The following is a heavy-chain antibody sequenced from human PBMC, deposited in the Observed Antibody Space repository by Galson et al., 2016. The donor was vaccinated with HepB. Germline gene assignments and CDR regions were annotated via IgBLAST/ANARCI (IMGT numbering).Heavy chain of an antibody. Sequence: SLRLSCAASGVSVSNIYMSWVRQAPGKGLEWVSVIYSGGYTYYADPVKGRFTIYRDNSKNTLYLQMYSLRAEDTAVYYCTWGFSYIDYWGQGALVTVSS. CDR3: TWGFSYIDY. V-gene: IGHV3-53*01. J-gene: IGHJ4*02. CDR2: IYSGGYT. CDR1: GVSVSNIY. D-gene: IGHD7-27*01.